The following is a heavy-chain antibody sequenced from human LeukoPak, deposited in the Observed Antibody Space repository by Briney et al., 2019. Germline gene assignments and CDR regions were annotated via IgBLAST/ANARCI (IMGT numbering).Heavy chain of an antibody. D-gene: IGHD3-10*01. Sequence: KSSETLSLTCAVYGGSFSGYYWSWIRQPPGKGLEWIGYISHSGSTYYNPSLKSRVTISLDTSKDRFSLRLSSVTAADTAVYYCARDLWFGEYNWFDPWGQGTLVTVSS. CDR2: ISHSGST. CDR3: ARDLWFGEYNWFDP. V-gene: IGHV4-34*09. CDR1: GGSFSGYY. J-gene: IGHJ5*02.